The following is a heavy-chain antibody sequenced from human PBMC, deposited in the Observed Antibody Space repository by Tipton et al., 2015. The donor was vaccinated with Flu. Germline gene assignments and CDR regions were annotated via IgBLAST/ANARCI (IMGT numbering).Heavy chain of an antibody. V-gene: IGHV3-53*01. J-gene: IGHJ1*01. D-gene: IGHD3-16*01. CDR3: ARDPDGVYGNPDDY. CDR2: LYSVGDT. CDR1: GFSIRNNY. Sequence: SLRLSCAASGFSIRNNYMNWVRQAPGKGLEWVSVLYSVGDTYYADSVTGRFTISRDNSKNTLYLQMNSLRAEDTAVYYCARDPDGVYGNPDDYWGRGTLVTVPS.